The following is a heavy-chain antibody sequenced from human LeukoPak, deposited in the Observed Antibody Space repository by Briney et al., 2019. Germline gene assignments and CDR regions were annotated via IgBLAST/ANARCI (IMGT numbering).Heavy chain of an antibody. CDR2: ISAYNGNT. V-gene: IGHV1-18*01. J-gene: IGHJ4*02. CDR3: ARDFVRGAHYDY. CDR1: GYTFTSYD. D-gene: IGHD2-21*01. Sequence: ASVKVSCKASGYTFTSYDINWVRQATGQGLEWMGWISAYNGNTNYAQKLQGRVTMTTDTSTSTAYMELRSLRSDDTAVYYCARDFVRGAHYDYWGQGTLVTVSS.